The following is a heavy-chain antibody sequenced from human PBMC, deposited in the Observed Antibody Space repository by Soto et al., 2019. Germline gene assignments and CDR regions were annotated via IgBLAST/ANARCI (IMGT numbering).Heavy chain of an antibody. D-gene: IGHD1-26*01. CDR3: AIDPPYIGMYNDLQQ. CDR1: GYTLTELS. J-gene: IGHJ1*01. Sequence: ASVKVSCKVSGYTLTELSMHWVRQAPGKGLEWMGGFDPEDGETTYAQKFQGRVTMTEDTSTDTAYMELSSLRSEDTAVYYCAIDPPYIGMYNDLQQSGQCTLVTVSS. V-gene: IGHV1-24*01. CDR2: FDPEDGET.